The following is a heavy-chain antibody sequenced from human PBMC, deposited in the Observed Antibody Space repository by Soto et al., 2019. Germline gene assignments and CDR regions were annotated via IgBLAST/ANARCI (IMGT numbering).Heavy chain of an antibody. CDR1: GFSFSSYA. V-gene: IGHV3-23*01. J-gene: IGHJ4*02. CDR2: ISGSGSTT. D-gene: IGHD3-3*01. CDR3: ARDAAALRFLESLPYFEY. Sequence: GGSLRLSCAASGFSFSSYAMSWVRQAPGKGLEWVSAISGSGSTTSYADSVKGRFTISRDSSKNTLYLQMTSLRAEDTAVYYCARDAAALRFLESLPYFEYWGQGTLVTVSS.